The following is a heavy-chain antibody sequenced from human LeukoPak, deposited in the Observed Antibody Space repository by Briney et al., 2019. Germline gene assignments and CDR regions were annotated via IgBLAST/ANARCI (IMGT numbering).Heavy chain of an antibody. Sequence: PSETLPLTCSVSGGSVSNYQWGWIRQPPGKGLEWIAYISYSGNTNYNPSLRSRVTISIDTSKNQFSLRLSSVTAADTAVYYCTRWAGLGPWDYWGQGTLVTVSS. J-gene: IGHJ4*02. CDR1: GGSVSNYQ. CDR3: TRWAGLGPWDY. V-gene: IGHV4-59*02. CDR2: ISYSGNT. D-gene: IGHD6-19*01.